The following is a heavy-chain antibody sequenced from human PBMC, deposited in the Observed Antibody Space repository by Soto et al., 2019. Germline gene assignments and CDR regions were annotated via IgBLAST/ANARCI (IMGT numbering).Heavy chain of an antibody. Sequence: QVRLQEWGPGLVKPSQTLSLKCSVSGGSITTGGRYCSWIRHLPGKGLEWIGDIYYSGNTYYNASLKSRVTISVEAAKNQFSLKLSSVTAADTAVYYCAQALVFTGGDGFDIWGQGRLVTVSS. CDR1: GGSITTGGRY. D-gene: IGHD1-1*01. J-gene: IGHJ3*02. V-gene: IGHV4-31*02. CDR3: AQALVFTGGDGFDI. CDR2: IYYSGNT.